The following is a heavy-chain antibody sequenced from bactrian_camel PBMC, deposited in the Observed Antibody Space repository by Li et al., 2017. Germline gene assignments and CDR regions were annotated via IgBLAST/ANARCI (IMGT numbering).Heavy chain of an antibody. CDR3: AAAHLIVFDARGPGCTAVGGALDGEGTDFGY. Sequence: QVQLVESGGGSVQAGGSLRLSCAPSESFDRIYAVGWFRQRPGNEREGIASIYTVDGSTYYADSVKGRFTISRDGSAKTMYLQMSNLKPEDSAMYYCAAAHLIVFDARGPGCTAVGGALDGEGTDFGYWGQGTQVTVS. D-gene: IGHD3*01. J-gene: IGHJ6*01. CDR1: ESFDRIYA. CDR2: IYTVDGST. V-gene: IGHV3S54*01.